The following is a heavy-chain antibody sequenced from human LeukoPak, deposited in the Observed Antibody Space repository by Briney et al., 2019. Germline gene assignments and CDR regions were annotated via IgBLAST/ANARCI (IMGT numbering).Heavy chain of an antibody. V-gene: IGHV1-18*01. CDR1: GYTFTSYG. J-gene: IGHJ4*02. CDR2: ISAYNGNT. D-gene: IGHD1-7*01. CDR3: ARAPRITGTTALED. Sequence: ASVKVSCKASGYTFTSYGISWVRQAPGQGLEWMGWISAYNGNTNYAQKLQGRVTMTTDTSTSTAYMELRSPRSDDTAVYYCARAPRITGTTALEDWGQGTLVTVSS.